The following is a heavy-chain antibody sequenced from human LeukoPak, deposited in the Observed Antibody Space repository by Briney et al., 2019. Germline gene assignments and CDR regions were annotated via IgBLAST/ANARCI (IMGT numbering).Heavy chain of an antibody. Sequence: ASVKVSCKASGYTFTSYGISWVRQAPGQGLEWMGWISAYNGNTNYAQKLQGRVTMTTDTSTSTDYMELRSLRSDDTAVYYCAREKPYYSDSSGYLDYWGQGTLVTVSS. CDR1: GYTFTSYG. J-gene: IGHJ4*02. CDR2: ISAYNGNT. V-gene: IGHV1-18*01. D-gene: IGHD3-22*01. CDR3: AREKPYYSDSSGYLDY.